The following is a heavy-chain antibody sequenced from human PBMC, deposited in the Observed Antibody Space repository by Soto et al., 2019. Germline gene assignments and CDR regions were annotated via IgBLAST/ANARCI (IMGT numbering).Heavy chain of an antibody. CDR1: GFTFSSYG. J-gene: IGHJ6*02. CDR2: TSYDGSNK. CDR3: AKDSSSSWWGDYYYGMDV. Sequence: GGSLRLSCAASGFTFSSYGMHWARQAPGKGLEWVAVTSYDGSNKYYADSVKGRFTISRDNSKNTLYLQMNSLRAEDTAVYYCAKDSSSSWWGDYYYGMDVWGQGTTVTVSS. D-gene: IGHD6-13*01. V-gene: IGHV3-30*18.